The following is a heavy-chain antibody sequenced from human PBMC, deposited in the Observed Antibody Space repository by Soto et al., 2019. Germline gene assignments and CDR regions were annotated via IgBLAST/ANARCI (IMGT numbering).Heavy chain of an antibody. CDR2: VYARGAT. CDR1: GASITSYY. V-gene: IGHV4-4*07. CDR3: ARSSGDDFFYYGMDV. D-gene: IGHD4-17*01. J-gene: IGHJ6*02. Sequence: QVELQESGPGLVKPSETLSLTCSVSGASITSYYWSWIRQSAGEGLQWIGRVYARGATNYNPSLKNRVTISGDTSNNPVSLKLTSVTAADTAVYYCARSSGDDFFYYGMDVWGHGTTVTVSS.